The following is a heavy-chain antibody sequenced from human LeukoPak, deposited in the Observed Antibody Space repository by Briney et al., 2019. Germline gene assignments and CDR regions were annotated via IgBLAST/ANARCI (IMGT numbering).Heavy chain of an antibody. CDR2: ISSSGTHI. Sequence: PGGSLRLSCAASGFSFSTYSMTWVRQAPGKGLEWVSSISSSGTHIYYADSVKGRFTISRDNSKNTLYLQMNSLRAEDTAVYYCAKLLRYYYDSSGYQPETLDYFDYWGQGTLVTVSS. CDR1: GFSFSTYS. CDR3: AKLLRYYYDSSGYQPETLDYFDY. J-gene: IGHJ4*02. D-gene: IGHD3-22*01. V-gene: IGHV3-21*04.